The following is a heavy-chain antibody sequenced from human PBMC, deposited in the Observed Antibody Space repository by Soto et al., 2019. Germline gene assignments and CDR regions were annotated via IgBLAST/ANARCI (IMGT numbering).Heavy chain of an antibody. CDR3: AKEPRRVRGVIITYFDY. CDR2: ISGSGGST. CDR1: GFTFSSYA. Sequence: GGSLRLSCAASGFTFSSYAMSWVRQAPGKGLEWVSAISGSGGSTYYADSVKGRFTISRDNSKNTLYLQMNSLRAEDTAVYYCAKEPRRVRGVIITYFDYWGQGTLVTVSS. V-gene: IGHV3-23*01. J-gene: IGHJ4*02. D-gene: IGHD3-10*01.